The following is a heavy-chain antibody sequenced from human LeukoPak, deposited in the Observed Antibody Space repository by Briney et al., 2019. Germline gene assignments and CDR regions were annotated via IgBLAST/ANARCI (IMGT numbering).Heavy chain of an antibody. CDR3: AKAEGYDILTGLDY. CDR1: GFTFSRYA. CDR2: IGASGGST. D-gene: IGHD3-9*01. V-gene: IGHV3-23*01. Sequence: GGSLRLSCATSGFTFSRYAMSWVRQAPGKGLEWVSGIGASGGSTYYADSVKGRFTISRDNSKNTLYLQMNSLRTEDTAVYYCAKAEGYDILTGLDYWGQGTLVTVSS. J-gene: IGHJ4*02.